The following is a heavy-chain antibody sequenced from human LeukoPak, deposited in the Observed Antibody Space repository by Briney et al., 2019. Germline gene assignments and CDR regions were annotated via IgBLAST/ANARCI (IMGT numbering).Heavy chain of an antibody. J-gene: IGHJ4*02. CDR2: IGGSVGST. CDR3: AKLTGDSGEKAYFDY. Sequence: GGSLRLSCAASGFTFRSHAMTWVRQAPGKGLAWVSAIGGSVGSTYYADSVKGRFTISRDNSKNTLYLQMNSLRAGDTAVYYCAKLTGDSGEKAYFDYWGQGTLVTVSS. D-gene: IGHD7-27*01. CDR1: GFTFRSHA. V-gene: IGHV3-23*01.